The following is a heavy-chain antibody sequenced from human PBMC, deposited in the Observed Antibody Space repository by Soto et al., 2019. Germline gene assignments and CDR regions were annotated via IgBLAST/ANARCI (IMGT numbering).Heavy chain of an antibody. V-gene: IGHV1-69*13. J-gene: IGHJ5*02. CDR2: IIPIFGTA. Sequence: VASVKVSCKASGGTFSSYAISWVRQAPGQGLEWMGGIIPIFGTANYAQKFQGRVTITADESTSTAYMELSSLRSEDTAVYYCARVSRAVAGPYNWFDPWGQGTLVTVSS. D-gene: IGHD6-19*01. CDR3: ARVSRAVAGPYNWFDP. CDR1: GGTFSSYA.